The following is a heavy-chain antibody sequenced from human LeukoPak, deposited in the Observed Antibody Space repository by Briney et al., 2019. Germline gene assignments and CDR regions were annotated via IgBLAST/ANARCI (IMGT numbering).Heavy chain of an antibody. D-gene: IGHD3-3*01. CDR3: AGAYYDFWSGYYTYFDY. V-gene: IGHV3-48*04. CDR2: ISSSGSTI. Sequence: GGSLRLSCTASGFIFSTHTMNWVRQAPGKGLEWVSYISSSGSTIYYADSVKGRFTISRDNAKNSLYLQMNSLRAEDTAVYYCAGAYYDFWSGYYTYFDYWGQGTLVTVSS. CDR1: GFIFSTHT. J-gene: IGHJ4*02.